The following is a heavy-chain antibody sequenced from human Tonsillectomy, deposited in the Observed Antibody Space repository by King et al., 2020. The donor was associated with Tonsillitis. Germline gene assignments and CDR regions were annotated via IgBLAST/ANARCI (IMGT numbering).Heavy chain of an antibody. J-gene: IGHJ6*02. V-gene: IGHV6-1*01. Sequence: QVQLQQSGPGLVKPSQTLSLTCAISGVSVSSNSAAWNWIRQSPSRGLEWLGRTYYRSKWYNDYAVSVKSRITINPDTSKNQFSLQLNSVTPEDTAVYYCARGQIAVAGKYYYYYGMDVWGQGTTVTVSS. D-gene: IGHD6-19*01. CDR1: GVSVSSNSAA. CDR3: ARGQIAVAGKYYYYYGMDV. CDR2: TYYRSKWYN.